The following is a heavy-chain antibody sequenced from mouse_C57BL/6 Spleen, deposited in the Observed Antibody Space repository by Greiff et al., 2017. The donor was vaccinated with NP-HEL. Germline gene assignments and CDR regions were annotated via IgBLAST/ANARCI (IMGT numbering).Heavy chain of an antibody. CDR1: GFTFSDYY. CDR3: ARQENGYDNNYAIDY. V-gene: IGHV5-12*01. Sequence: EVKVVESGGGLVQPGGSLKLSCAASGFTFSDYYMYWVRQTPEKRLEWVAYISNGGGSTYYPETVKGRFTISRDNAKNTLYLQMSRLKSDGTAMYYCARQENGYDNNYAIDYWGQGTSVTVSS. D-gene: IGHD2-2*01. J-gene: IGHJ4*01. CDR2: ISNGGGST.